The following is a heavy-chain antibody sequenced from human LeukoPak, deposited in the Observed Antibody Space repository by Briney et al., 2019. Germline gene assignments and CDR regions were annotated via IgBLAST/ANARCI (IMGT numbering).Heavy chain of an antibody. J-gene: IGHJ4*02. D-gene: IGHD3-10*01. CDR3: ARGPSMVRGVSPLDY. CDR1: GGSFSGYY. Sequence: PSETLSLTCAVYGGSFSGYYWSWIRQPPWKGLEWIGEINHSGSTNYNPSLKSRVTISVDTSKNQFSLKLSSVTAADTAVYYCARGPSMVRGVSPLDYWGQGTLVTVSS. CDR2: INHSGST. V-gene: IGHV4-34*01.